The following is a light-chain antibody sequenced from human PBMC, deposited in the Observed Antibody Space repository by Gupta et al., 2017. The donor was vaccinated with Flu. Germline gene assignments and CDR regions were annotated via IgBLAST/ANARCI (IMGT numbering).Light chain of an antibody. V-gene: IGLV1-51*02. J-gene: IGLJ3*02. Sequence: QSVLTQPPSVSAAPGQRVTISCSGSSPNIGGHYVSWYQQVPGTAPKLLIYEDDKRPSGIPDRFSASKSGTTATLDITGLQTGDEADYFCGTWDRSLSAGGFGGGTKLTVL. CDR1: SPNIGGHY. CDR2: EDD. CDR3: GTWDRSLSAGG.